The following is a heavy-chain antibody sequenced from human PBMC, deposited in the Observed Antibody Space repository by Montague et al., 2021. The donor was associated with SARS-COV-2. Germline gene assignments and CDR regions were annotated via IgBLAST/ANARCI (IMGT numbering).Heavy chain of an antibody. CDR1: GGSFSGYY. Sequence: SETLSLTCAVCGGSFSGYYWSWIRQPPGKGLEWIGEINHSGSTNYNPSLKSRVTISVDTSKNQFSLKLSSVTAADTAVYYCARRSGEITLFGVVWRRAFDYWGQGTLVTVSS. V-gene: IGHV4-34*01. J-gene: IGHJ4*02. CDR2: INHSGST. CDR3: ARRSGEITLFGVVWRRAFDY. D-gene: IGHD3-3*01.